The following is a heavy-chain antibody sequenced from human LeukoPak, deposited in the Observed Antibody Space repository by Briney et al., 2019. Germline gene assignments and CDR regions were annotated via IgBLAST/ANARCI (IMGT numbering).Heavy chain of an antibody. D-gene: IGHD6-6*01. CDR3: AREAGTGAARRRYYYYYMDV. V-gene: IGHV3-23*01. CDR1: GFTFSSYA. CDR2: ITGSGGST. J-gene: IGHJ6*03. Sequence: TGGSLRLSCAASGFTFSSYAMSWVRQAPGKGLEWVSGITGSGGSTYYADSVKGRFTISRDNSKNTLYLQMNSLRAEDTAVYYCAREAGTGAARRRYYYYYMDVWGKGTTVTVSS.